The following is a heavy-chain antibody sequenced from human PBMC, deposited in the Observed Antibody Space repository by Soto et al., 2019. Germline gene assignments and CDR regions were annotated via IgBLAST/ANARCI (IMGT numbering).Heavy chain of an antibody. CDR1: GFTFSTYW. CDR2: INSDESTT. V-gene: IGHV3-74*01. Sequence: EVQLVESGGGLVQPGGSLRLSCAASGFTFSTYWMHWVRQAPGKGLVWVSRINSDESTTNYADSVKGRFTISRDNXKNTLYLQMNSLRAEDTAVYYCARSHDYGAFGSDYWGQGTLVTVSS. J-gene: IGHJ4*02. CDR3: ARSHDYGAFGSDY. D-gene: IGHD4-17*01.